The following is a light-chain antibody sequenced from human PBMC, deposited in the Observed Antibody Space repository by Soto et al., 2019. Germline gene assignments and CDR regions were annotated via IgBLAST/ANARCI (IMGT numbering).Light chain of an antibody. CDR2: GAS. CDR3: QQYGSSPWT. V-gene: IGKV3D-15*02. J-gene: IGKJ1*01. CDR1: QSVSSN. Sequence: DIVMTQSPATLSVSPGERAALSCRASQSVSSNLAWYQQKPGQAPRLLIFGASTRATGTPARFSGSGSETECTLTISSLQSEDFAVYYCQQYGSSPWTCGQGTKVDIK.